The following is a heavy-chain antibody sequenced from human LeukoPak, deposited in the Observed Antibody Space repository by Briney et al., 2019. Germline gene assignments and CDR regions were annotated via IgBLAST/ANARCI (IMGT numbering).Heavy chain of an antibody. CDR1: GGSLSSGSYY. D-gene: IGHD3-22*01. CDR2: IYTSGST. Sequence: PSQTLSLTCTVSGGSLSSGSYYWSWIRQPAGKGLEWIGRIYTSGSTNYNPSLKTRVTISVETSKNQFSLKLSSVTAADTAVYYCATGSYYYDSSGYYYPPDYWGQGTLVTVSS. J-gene: IGHJ4*02. V-gene: IGHV4-61*02. CDR3: ATGSYYYDSSGYYYPPDY.